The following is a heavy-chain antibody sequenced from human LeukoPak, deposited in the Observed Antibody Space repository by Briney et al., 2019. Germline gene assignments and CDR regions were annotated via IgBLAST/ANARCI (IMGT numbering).Heavy chain of an antibody. CDR2: INHSGST. Sequence: SETLSLTCAVYGGSFSGYYWSWIRQPPGKGLEWIGEINHSGSTNYNPSLKSRVTIAVDTSKNQFSLKLSSVTAADTAVYYCAGYDFWSGYYTIHWGQGTLVTVSS. CDR1: GGSFSGYY. CDR3: AGYDFWSGYYTIH. D-gene: IGHD3-3*01. J-gene: IGHJ4*02. V-gene: IGHV4-34*01.